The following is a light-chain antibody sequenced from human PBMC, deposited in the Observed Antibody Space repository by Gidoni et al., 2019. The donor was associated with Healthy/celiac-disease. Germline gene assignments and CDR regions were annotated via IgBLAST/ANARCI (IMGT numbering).Light chain of an antibody. CDR1: QSVSSSY. CDR2: GAS. J-gene: IGKJ5*01. Sequence: EIVLTPSPGTLSLSPGERATLSCRASQSVSSSYLAWYQQKPGQAPRLLIYGASSRATGIPDRFSGSGSGTDFTLTISRLEPEDFAVYYCQQYGSSLITFGQXTRLEIK. V-gene: IGKV3-20*01. CDR3: QQYGSSLIT.